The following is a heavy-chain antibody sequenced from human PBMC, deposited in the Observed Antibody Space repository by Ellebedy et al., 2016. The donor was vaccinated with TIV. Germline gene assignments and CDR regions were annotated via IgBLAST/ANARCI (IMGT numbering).Heavy chain of an antibody. CDR3: ARGSNGYYYGMDV. V-gene: IGHV4-34*01. J-gene: IGHJ6*02. D-gene: IGHD6-19*01. CDR2: INHSGST. CDR1: GGSFSGYY. Sequence: GSLRLSCAVYGGSFSGYYWSWIRQPPGKGLEWIGEINHSGSTNYNPSLKSRVTISVDTSKNQFSLKLSSVTAADTAVYYCARGSNGYYYGMDVWGQGTTVTVSS.